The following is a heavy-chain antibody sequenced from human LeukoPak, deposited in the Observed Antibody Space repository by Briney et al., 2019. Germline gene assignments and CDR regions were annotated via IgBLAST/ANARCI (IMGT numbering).Heavy chain of an antibody. Sequence: GGSLRLSCAASGFTFSSCSMNWVRQAPGKGLEWVSSISSSSSYIYYADSVKGRFTISRDDAKNTLYLQMNDLRAEDTAVYYCARAGSFRFDYWGQGTLVTVSS. D-gene: IGHD3-10*01. CDR1: GFTFSSCS. CDR2: ISSSSSYI. CDR3: ARAGSFRFDY. J-gene: IGHJ4*02. V-gene: IGHV3-21*04.